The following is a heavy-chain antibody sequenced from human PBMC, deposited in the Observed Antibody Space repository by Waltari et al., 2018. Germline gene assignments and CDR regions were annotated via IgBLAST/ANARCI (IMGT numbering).Heavy chain of an antibody. J-gene: IGHJ3*02. D-gene: IGHD3-3*02. V-gene: IGHV3-15*01. Sequence: KPGESLRLSCGASGFTFSNAWLSWVRQAPGKGLGWFGRIKIKTDGGTTDYAAPVKGRFNISRDDSKNTVYLQMNSLKSKDTAVYYCATIHHLPFIWGQGTMVTVSS. CDR1: GFTFSNAW. CDR2: IKIKTDGGTT. CDR3: ATIHHLPFI.